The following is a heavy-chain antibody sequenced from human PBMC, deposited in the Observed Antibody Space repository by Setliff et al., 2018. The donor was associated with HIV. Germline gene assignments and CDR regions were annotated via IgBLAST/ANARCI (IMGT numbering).Heavy chain of an antibody. CDR1: GGSLGVYR. J-gene: IGHJ5*02. CDR2: IDSSGTT. D-gene: IGHD3-10*01. Sequence: ASETLSLTCTISGGSLGVYRWSWIRQSAGRGLEWIGRIDSSGTTDYKPSLKGRVAISVDTSRSQFSLRVTSVTAADTAVYFCARDRHSSGLGSYGPWGPGILVTVSS. CDR3: ARDRHSSGLGSYGP. V-gene: IGHV4-4*07.